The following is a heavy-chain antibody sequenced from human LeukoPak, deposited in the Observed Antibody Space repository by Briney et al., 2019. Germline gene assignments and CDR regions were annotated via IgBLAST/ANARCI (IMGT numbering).Heavy chain of an antibody. CDR2: IISSGGYI. CDR3: ARSVDRAMVPLDY. Sequence: GGSLRLSCTASGFTFSSYNMNWVRQAPGKGLEWVSSIISSGGYIYFGDSVKARFTISRDNAKNALYLQMNSLRAEDTAVYYCARSVDRAMVPLDYWGEGTLVTVSS. V-gene: IGHV3-21*01. D-gene: IGHD5-18*01. CDR1: GFTFSSYN. J-gene: IGHJ4*02.